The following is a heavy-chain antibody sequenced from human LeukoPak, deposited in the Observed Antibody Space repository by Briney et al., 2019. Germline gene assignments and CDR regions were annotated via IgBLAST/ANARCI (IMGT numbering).Heavy chain of an antibody. CDR2: INPSGGST. Sequence: ASVKVSCKASGYTFTSYYMHWVRQAPGQGLEWMGIINPSGGSTSYAQRFQGGVTMTRDTSTSTVYMELSSLRSEDTAVYYCARSPLYCSSTSCSRFDPWGQGTLVTVSS. CDR3: ARSPLYCSSTSCSRFDP. CDR1: GYTFTSYY. J-gene: IGHJ5*02. D-gene: IGHD2-2*01. V-gene: IGHV1-46*01.